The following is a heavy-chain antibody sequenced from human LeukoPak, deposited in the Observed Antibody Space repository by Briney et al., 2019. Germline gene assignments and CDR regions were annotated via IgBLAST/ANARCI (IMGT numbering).Heavy chain of an antibody. CDR3: AKEYDSGGYGANFGY. V-gene: IGHV3-30*18. CDR2: VSSDGGTK. CDR1: KFTFSNYG. Sequence: PGGSLRLSCTASKFTFSNYGMQWVRQAPGKGLEWVAVVSSDGGTKYYADSVKGRFTISGDNSRNTMYLQMNSLRAEDTAVYYCAKEYDSGGYGANFGYWGQGTLVTVSS. D-gene: IGHD3-10*01. J-gene: IGHJ4*02.